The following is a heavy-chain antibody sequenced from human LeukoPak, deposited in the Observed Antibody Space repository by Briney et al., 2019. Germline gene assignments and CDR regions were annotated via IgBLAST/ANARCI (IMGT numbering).Heavy chain of an antibody. V-gene: IGHV3-23*01. CDR3: AKDDKGSFYDSSSYYSV. Sequence: GGTLRLSCAASGFTFSSYGMSWVRQAPGKGLEWVSAISGSGGSTYYADSVKGRFTISRDNSKNTLYLQMNSLRAEDTAVYYCAKDDKGSFYDSSSYYSVWGQGTLVTVSS. CDR1: GFTFSSYG. J-gene: IGHJ4*02. CDR2: ISGSGGST. D-gene: IGHD3-22*01.